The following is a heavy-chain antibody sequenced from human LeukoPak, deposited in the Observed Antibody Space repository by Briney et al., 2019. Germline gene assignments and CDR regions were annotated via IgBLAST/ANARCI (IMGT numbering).Heavy chain of an antibody. CDR2: ISSSGSTK. J-gene: IGHJ4*02. Sequence: GGSLRLSCAASGFTFRTYEMNWVRQAPGMGLEWVSYISSSGSTKYYADSVKGRFTISRDNAKNSLVLQMNSLRGEDTAVYYCARDWDSGYDTYYFDYWGQGTLVTVSS. CDR3: ARDWDSGYDTYYFDY. V-gene: IGHV3-48*03. CDR1: GFTFRTYE. D-gene: IGHD5-12*01.